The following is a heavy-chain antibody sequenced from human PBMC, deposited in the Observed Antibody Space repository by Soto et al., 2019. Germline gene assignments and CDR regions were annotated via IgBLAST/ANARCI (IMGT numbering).Heavy chain of an antibody. CDR3: AKAGSGSYWDTGVDY. CDR1: GFTFSSYG. J-gene: IGHJ4*02. CDR2: ISYDGSNK. V-gene: IGHV3-30*18. Sequence: LRLSCAASGFTFSSYGMHWVRQAPGKGLEWVVVISYDGSNKYYADSVKGRFTISRDNSKNTLYLQMNSLRAEDTAVYYCAKAGSGSYWDTGVDYWGQGTLVTVSS. D-gene: IGHD1-26*01.